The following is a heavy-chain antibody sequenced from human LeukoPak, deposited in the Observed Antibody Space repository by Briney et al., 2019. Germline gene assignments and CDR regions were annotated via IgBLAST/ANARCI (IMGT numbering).Heavy chain of an antibody. J-gene: IGHJ6*03. Sequence: PSETLSLTCAVYGGSFSGYYWSWIRQPPGKGLEWIGEINHSGSTNYNPSLKSRVTISVDTSKNQFSLKLSSVAAADTAVYYCARGGSSDYYYYYYMDVWAKGTTVTVSS. CDR2: INHSGST. CDR1: GGSFSGYY. CDR3: ARGGSSDYYYYYYMDV. D-gene: IGHD2-2*01. V-gene: IGHV4-34*01.